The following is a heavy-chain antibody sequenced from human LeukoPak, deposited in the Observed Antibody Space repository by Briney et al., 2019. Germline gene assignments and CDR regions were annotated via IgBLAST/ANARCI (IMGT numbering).Heavy chain of an antibody. CDR1: GFTFSSYA. CDR3: AREGSSGYYPY. Sequence: HPGRSLRLSCGASGFTFSSYAMHWVRQAPGKGLEWVVVISYDGSEKHYADPVKGRFTISRDNSKNTLYLQMNSLRAEDTAVYYCAREGSSGYYPYWGQGILVTVSS. CDR2: ISYDGSEK. D-gene: IGHD3-22*01. J-gene: IGHJ4*02. V-gene: IGHV3-30-3*01.